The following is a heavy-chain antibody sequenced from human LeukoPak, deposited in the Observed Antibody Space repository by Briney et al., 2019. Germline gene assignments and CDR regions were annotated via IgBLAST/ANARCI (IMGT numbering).Heavy chain of an antibody. CDR2: ITGSISTI. D-gene: IGHD3-10*01. Sequence: GGSLRLSCGASGFTFSSYSMNWVRQAPGKGLEGVAYITGSISTIYYADSVKGRFTSSRDNGKNSVYLQMNSRRVEDTAVYYCARHRILGSSRGRNYYYYMDVWGKGTTVTISS. J-gene: IGHJ6*03. V-gene: IGHV3-48*01. CDR1: GFTFSSYS. CDR3: ARHRILGSSRGRNYYYYMDV.